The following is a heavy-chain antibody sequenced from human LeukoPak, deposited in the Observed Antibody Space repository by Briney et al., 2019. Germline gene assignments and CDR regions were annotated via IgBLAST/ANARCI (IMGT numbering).Heavy chain of an antibody. J-gene: IGHJ4*02. CDR1: RFTFSSYS. CDR3: AIPVFGGLATRGAFDY. V-gene: IGHV3-21*04. Sequence: GGSLRLSCAASRFTFSSYSMNWVRQAPGKGLEWVSSISSSGSYIYYADSVKGRFTISRDNAKNSLYLQMNSLRADDTAVYYCAIPVFGGLATRGAFDYWGQGTLVTVSS. CDR2: ISSSGSYI. D-gene: IGHD3-10*01.